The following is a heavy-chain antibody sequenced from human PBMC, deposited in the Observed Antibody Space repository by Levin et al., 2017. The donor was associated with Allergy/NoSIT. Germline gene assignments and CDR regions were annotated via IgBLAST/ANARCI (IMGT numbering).Heavy chain of an antibody. D-gene: IGHD6-13*01. CDR2: LNPNSGGT. J-gene: IGHJ4*02. V-gene: IGHV1-2*02. CDR1: GYTFTGYY. CDR3: AWPSGQYSSSWVFDY. Sequence: ASVKVSCKASGYTFTGYYMHWVRQAPGQGLEWMGWLNPNSGGTNYAQKFQGRVTMTRDPSISTAYMELSGLTSGDTAVYYCAWPSGQYSSSWVFDYWGQGTPIILSS.